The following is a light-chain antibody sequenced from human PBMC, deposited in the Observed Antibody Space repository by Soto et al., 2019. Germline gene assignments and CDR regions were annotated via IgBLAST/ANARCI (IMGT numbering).Light chain of an antibody. J-gene: IGKJ5*01. CDR1: QSISTW. CDR3: QQYRSYAVT. V-gene: IGKV1-5*01. Sequence: DIKMTQSPSTLFASVGDRVTITCRASQSISTWLAWCQQKPGKASKVVIYDASTMETGVPPRFSGSGSGTEFTLTVSSLQPDDFATYYCQQYRSYAVTFGQGTRLEIK. CDR2: DAS.